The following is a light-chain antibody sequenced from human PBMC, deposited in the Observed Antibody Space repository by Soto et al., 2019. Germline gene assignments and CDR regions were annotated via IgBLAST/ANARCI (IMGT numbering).Light chain of an antibody. V-gene: IGKV3-20*01. Sequence: ASQSVSSSYLAWYQQQPGQAPRLLIYGASSRAAGIPGRFSSSGSGTVFTLTISRLEPEYFAVYYCQQYGSSRTFGQGTKVDIK. CDR1: QSVSSSY. J-gene: IGKJ1*01. CDR3: QQYGSSRT. CDR2: GAS.